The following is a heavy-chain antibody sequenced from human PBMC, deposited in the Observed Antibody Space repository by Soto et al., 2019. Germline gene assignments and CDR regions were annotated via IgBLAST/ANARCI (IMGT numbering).Heavy chain of an antibody. CDR2: IYPGDSDT. CDR1: VYSFTSYW. J-gene: IGHJ4*02. Sequence: LGESLKISCKGSVYSFTSYWIGWVRQMPGKGLEWMGIIYPGDSDTRYSPSFQGQVTISADKSISTAYLQWSSLKASDTAMYYCARHVPSRRDDILTGQFDYWGQGTLVTVSS. V-gene: IGHV5-51*01. D-gene: IGHD3-9*01. CDR3: ARHVPSRRDDILTGQFDY.